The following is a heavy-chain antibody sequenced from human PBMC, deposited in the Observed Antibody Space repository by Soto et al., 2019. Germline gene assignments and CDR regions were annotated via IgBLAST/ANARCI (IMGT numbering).Heavy chain of an antibody. CDR3: ARDVDVWAANYGMDV. CDR2: IYTSGST. Sequence: SCKASGYTFTGYYIHWIRQPAGKGLEWIGRIYTSGSTNYNPSLKSRVTMSVDTSKNQFSLKLSSVTAADTAVYYCARDVDVWAANYGMDVWGQGTTVTVSS. D-gene: IGHD3-16*01. J-gene: IGHJ6*02. V-gene: IGHV4-4*07. CDR1: GYTFTGYY.